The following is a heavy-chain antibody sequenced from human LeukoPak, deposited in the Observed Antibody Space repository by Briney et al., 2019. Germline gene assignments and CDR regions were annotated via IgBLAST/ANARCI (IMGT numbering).Heavy chain of an antibody. D-gene: IGHD1-1*01. CDR2: IYYSGST. V-gene: IGHV4-31*03. CDR3: AREEQQQDAFDL. CDR1: GGSIYSAGYY. J-gene: IGHJ3*01. Sequence: PSETLSLTCTVSGGSIYSAGYYWSWIRQLPGKGLEWMGYIYYSGSTYYNPSLESRLTISLDTSKNEFSLRLTSMTVADTAVYYCAREEQQQDAFDLWGQGTMVTVSS.